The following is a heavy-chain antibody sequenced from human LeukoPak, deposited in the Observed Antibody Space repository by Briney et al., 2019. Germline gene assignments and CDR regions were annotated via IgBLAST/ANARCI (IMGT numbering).Heavy chain of an antibody. D-gene: IGHD6-19*01. CDR2: IWNDGSKS. CDR1: GFTFSSYG. V-gene: IGHV3-33*01. J-gene: IGHJ4*02. Sequence: PGGSLRLSCAASGFTFSSYGMHWVRQAPGEGLEWVAVIWNDGSKSNYPDSVKGRFTISRDDSKNTLFLQMSSLRVEDTAVYYCARLRSGWYMDYWGQGTLVTVSS. CDR3: ARLRSGWYMDY.